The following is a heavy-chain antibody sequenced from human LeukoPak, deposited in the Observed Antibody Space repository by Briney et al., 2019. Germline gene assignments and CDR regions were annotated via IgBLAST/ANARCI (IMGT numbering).Heavy chain of an antibody. Sequence: SETLSLTCAVYGGSFSGYYWSWIRQPPGKGLEWIGEINHSGSTNYNPSLKSRVTISVDTSKNQFSLKLSSVTAADTAVYYCARGGSFSSGWYTGYYFDYWGQGTLVTVSS. CDR1: GGSFSGYY. V-gene: IGHV4-34*01. J-gene: IGHJ4*02. CDR2: INHSGST. CDR3: ARGGSFSSGWYTGYYFDY. D-gene: IGHD6-19*01.